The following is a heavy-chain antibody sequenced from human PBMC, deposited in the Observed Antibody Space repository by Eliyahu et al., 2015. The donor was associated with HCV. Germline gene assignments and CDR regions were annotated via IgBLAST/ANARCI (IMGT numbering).Heavy chain of an antibody. D-gene: IGHD6-13*01. Sequence: QVQLQESGPGLVKPSETLSLTCTVSGGSISSYYWSWIRQPAGKGLEWIGRIYTSGSTHHNPPPQSRVTMSVDTSKNQFSLKLSSVTAADTAVYYCARARPVLAAASYMFDYWGQGTLVTVSS. J-gene: IGHJ4*02. CDR2: IYTSGST. CDR3: ARARPVLAAASYMFDY. V-gene: IGHV4-4*07. CDR1: GGSISSYY.